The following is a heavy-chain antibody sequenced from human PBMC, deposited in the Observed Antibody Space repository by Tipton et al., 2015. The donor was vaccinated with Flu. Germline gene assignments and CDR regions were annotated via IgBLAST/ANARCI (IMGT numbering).Heavy chain of an antibody. D-gene: IGHD1-26*01. J-gene: IGHJ4*02. V-gene: IGHV4-59*01. CDR3: ARAPDSIVGATVFDY. Sequence: LRLSCTVSGGSISSYYWSWIRQPPGKGLEWIGYIYYSGSTNYNPSLKSRVTISVDTSKNQFSLKLSSVTAADTAVYYCARAPDSIVGATVFDYWGQGTPVTVSS. CDR2: IYYSGST. CDR1: GGSISSYY.